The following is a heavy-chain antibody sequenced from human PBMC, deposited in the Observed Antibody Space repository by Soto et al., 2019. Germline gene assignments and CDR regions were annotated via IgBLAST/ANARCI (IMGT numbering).Heavy chain of an antibody. CDR1: GFSLRNSGVG. Sequence: SGPTLVNPTQTLTLTCTFSGFSLRNSGVGVGWLRQPPGKALEWVSRIYWNDDKRYTPALKSRLTITKDNYKNQVVITMTNVDSVATVASCCAHKLNTVDWFCPCGQGTLVTVAS. V-gene: IGHV2-5*01. CDR3: AHKLNTVDWFCP. CDR2: IYWNDDK. J-gene: IGHJ5*02. D-gene: IGHD2-2*02.